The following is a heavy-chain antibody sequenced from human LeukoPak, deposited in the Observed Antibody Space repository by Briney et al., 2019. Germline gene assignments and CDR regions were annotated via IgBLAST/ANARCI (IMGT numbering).Heavy chain of an antibody. D-gene: IGHD2-2*01. J-gene: IGHJ6*03. V-gene: IGHV3-7*01. CDR1: GFTFSSYW. CDR3: ARARRPDGVVPAARYMDV. CDR2: IKHDGSDK. Sequence: GGSLRLSCAASGFTFSSYWMSWVRQAPGKGLEWVVYIKHDGSDKYHVDSVKGRFTISRDNSKNSLYLQMNSLRADDTAVYYCARARRPDGVVPAARYMDVWGKGTTVTVSS.